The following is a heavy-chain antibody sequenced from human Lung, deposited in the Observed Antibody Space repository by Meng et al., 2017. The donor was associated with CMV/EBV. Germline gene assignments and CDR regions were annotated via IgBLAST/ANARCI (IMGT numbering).Heavy chain of an antibody. CDR3: AREYTSGWYGADY. Sequence: SVXVSXXASGYTFTTYGVTWVRQAPGQGLEWMGWISSYNGNTKYAQKVQGRVTLTTDTSTNTAYMELRSLRSDDTAVYYCAREYTSGWYGADYWGQGTLVXVSS. J-gene: IGHJ4*02. D-gene: IGHD6-19*01. CDR1: GYTFTTYG. CDR2: ISSYNGNT. V-gene: IGHV1-18*01.